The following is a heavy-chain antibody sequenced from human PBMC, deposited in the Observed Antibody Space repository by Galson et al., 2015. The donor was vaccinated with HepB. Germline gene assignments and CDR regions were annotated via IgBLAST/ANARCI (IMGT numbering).Heavy chain of an antibody. CDR1: GFTFSSYS. V-gene: IGHV3-48*02. J-gene: IGHJ3*02. D-gene: IGHD2-8*01. Sequence: SLRLSCAASGFTFSSYSMNWVRQAPGKGLEWVSYISSSSSTIYYADSVKGRFTISRDNAKNSLYLQMNSLRDEDTAVYYCARVARGVCTNGVCYFPHDAFDIWGQGTMVTVSS. CDR3: ARVARGVCTNGVCYFPHDAFDI. CDR2: ISSSSSTI.